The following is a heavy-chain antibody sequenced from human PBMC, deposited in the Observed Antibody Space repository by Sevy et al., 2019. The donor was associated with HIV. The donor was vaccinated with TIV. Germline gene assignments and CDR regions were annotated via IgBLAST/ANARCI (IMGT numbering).Heavy chain of an antibody. V-gene: IGHV4-31*03. CDR2: IYYSGST. D-gene: IGHD6-13*01. CDR1: GGSISSGGYY. Sequence: SETLSLTCTVSGGSISSGGYYWSWIRQHPGKGLEWIGYIYYSGSTYYNPSLKSRVTISVDTSKNKFSLKLSSVTAADTAVYYCARDQIAAAGYYYYGMDVWGQGTTVTVSS. J-gene: IGHJ6*02. CDR3: ARDQIAAAGYYYYGMDV.